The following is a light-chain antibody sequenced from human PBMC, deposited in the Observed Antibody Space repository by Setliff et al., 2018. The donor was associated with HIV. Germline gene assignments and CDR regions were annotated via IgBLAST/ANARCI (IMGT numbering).Light chain of an antibody. CDR3: CSYAGGSTYV. CDR2: DVS. J-gene: IGLJ1*01. CDR1: SSDVGRYNL. V-gene: IGLV2-23*02. Sequence: QSALTQPASVSGSPGQSIPISCTGTSSDVGRYNLVSWYQQHPGKAPKLMIYDVSKRPSGVSNRFSGSKSGNTASLTISGLQAEDESDYFCCSYAGGSTYVFGTGTKVTV.